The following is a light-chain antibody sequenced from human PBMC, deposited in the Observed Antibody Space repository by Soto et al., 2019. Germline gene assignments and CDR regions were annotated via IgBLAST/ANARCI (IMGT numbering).Light chain of an antibody. CDR3: CSYAGSSTYV. CDR1: SSDVGSYNL. J-gene: IGLJ1*01. CDR2: EVS. Sequence: QSVLTQPASVSGSPGQSITIFCTGTSSDVGSYNLFSWYQQHPGKAPKLMIYEVSKRPSGVSNRFSGSKSGNTASLTISGLQAEDDADYYCCSYAGSSTYVFGTGTKLTVL. V-gene: IGLV2-23*02.